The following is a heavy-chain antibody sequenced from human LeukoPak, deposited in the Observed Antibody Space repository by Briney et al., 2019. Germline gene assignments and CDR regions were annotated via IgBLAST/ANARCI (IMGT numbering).Heavy chain of an antibody. CDR1: GGSISPYY. CDR2: VYSSGHT. J-gene: IGHJ3*02. V-gene: IGHV4-59*08. CDR3: ARQLRRAVVVPAANRGPRDAFDI. D-gene: IGHD2-2*01. Sequence: PSETLSLTCTVSGGSISPYYWSWIRQPPGKGLEWIAYVYSSGHTNYNPSLKGRVTISVDTSKNQFSLKLSSVTAADTAVYYCARQLRRAVVVPAANRGPRDAFDIWGQGTMVTVSS.